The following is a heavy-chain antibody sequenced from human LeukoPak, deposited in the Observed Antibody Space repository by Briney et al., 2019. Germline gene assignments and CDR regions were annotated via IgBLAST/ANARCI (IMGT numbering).Heavy chain of an antibody. CDR2: IYPGDSET. D-gene: IGHD5-18*01. V-gene: IGHV5-51*01. CDR3: VRSRGYSYGYSYYFDY. J-gene: IGHJ4*02. CDR1: GYSFTTNG. Sequence: GESLKISFKGSGYSFTTNGFGWVSQMPGKGLEWMGIIYPGDSETRYSPSFQGQVTISADKSISTAYVQWSSLKASDTAMYYCVRSRGYSYGYSYYFDYWGQGTLVTVSS.